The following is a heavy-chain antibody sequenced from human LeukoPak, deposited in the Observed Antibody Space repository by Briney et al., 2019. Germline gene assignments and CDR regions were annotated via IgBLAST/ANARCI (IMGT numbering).Heavy chain of an antibody. Sequence: EASVKVSCQASGYPFTSYGLTWVRQTPGQGLQWMGWIAAYNGATNYAQIFQGRISTTTDTSTNTGYVELRSLTSDDTAVYYCAREDSNSENFWGQGTLVTVSS. CDR2: IAAYNGAT. J-gene: IGHJ4*02. V-gene: IGHV1-18*01. CDR1: GYPFTSYG. D-gene: IGHD2/OR15-2a*01. CDR3: AREDSNSENF.